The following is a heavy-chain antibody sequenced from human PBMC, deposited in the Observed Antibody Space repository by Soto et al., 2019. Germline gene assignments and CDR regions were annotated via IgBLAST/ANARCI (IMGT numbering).Heavy chain of an antibody. D-gene: IGHD3-10*01. J-gene: IGHJ5*02. V-gene: IGHV4-31*03. CDR2: IYYSGST. Sequence: YLTSTVSGGSMYSGGYYWRWIRKHPGKGLEWIGYIYYSGSTYYNPSLKSRVTISVDTSKNQFSLKLSSVTAADTAVYYCARYGSGSYFYCFDPCGQGTLVTVSS. CDR1: GGSMYSGGYY. CDR3: ARYGSGSYFYCFDP.